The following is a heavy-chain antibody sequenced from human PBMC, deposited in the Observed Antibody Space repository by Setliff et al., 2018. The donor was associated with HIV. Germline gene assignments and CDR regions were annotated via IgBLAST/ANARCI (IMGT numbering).Heavy chain of an antibody. Sequence: PGGSLRLSCVFSGFSFSNYDLNWVRQAPGKGLEWISYSSDTGSTTYYGDSVKGRFTISRDNPKNSVYLQMRGLRVEDTAVYYCARDPQDYDSSGYYSMFDIWGQG. V-gene: IGHV3-48*03. D-gene: IGHD3-22*01. CDR3: ARDPQDYDSSGYYSMFDI. CDR2: SSDTGSTT. CDR1: GFSFSNYD. J-gene: IGHJ3*02.